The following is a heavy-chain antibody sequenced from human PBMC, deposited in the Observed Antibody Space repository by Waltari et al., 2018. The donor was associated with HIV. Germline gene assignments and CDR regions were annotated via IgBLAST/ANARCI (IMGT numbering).Heavy chain of an antibody. D-gene: IGHD6-13*01. CDR3: ARDLYSRNGDDY. V-gene: IGHV3-74*01. CDR2: INSDGSST. Sequence: EVQLVESGGGLVQPGGSLRLSCAASGLTFRNNWMPWVRQAPGKGLVWVSRINSDGSSTNYAGSVKGRFTVSRDNAKNTLYLQMNSLRAEDTAVYYCARDLYSRNGDDYWGQGTLVTVSS. CDR1: GLTFRNNW. J-gene: IGHJ4*02.